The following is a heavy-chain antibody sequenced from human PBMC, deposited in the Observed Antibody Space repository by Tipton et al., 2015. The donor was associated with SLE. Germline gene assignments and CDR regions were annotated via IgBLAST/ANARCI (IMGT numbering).Heavy chain of an antibody. CDR2: INTDGRTT. D-gene: IGHD6-19*01. V-gene: IGHV3-74*01. CDR1: GFTFNNYW. CDR3: ARDLGLEQWPEVWFDS. Sequence: SLRLSCAASGFTFNNYWMHWVRQVPGKGLVWVARINTDGRTTSYADSVKGRFTISRDNAKDTLYLQMNSLTAEDTAVYYCARDLGLEQWPEVWFDSWGQGTLVTVSS. J-gene: IGHJ5*01.